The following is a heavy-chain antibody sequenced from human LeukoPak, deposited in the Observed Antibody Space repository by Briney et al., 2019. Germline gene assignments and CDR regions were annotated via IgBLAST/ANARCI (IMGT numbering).Heavy chain of an antibody. J-gene: IGHJ3*02. CDR3: ARGPYSYDSSGAFDI. V-gene: IGHV4-28*06. Sequence: TSDTLSLTCAVSGYSISSSNWWGWIRQPPGKGLEWIGYIYYSGSTNYNPSLKSRVTMSVDTSKNQFSLKLSSVTALDTAVYFCARGPYSYDSSGAFDIWGQGTMVTVSS. D-gene: IGHD3-22*01. CDR2: IYYSGST. CDR1: GYSISSSNW.